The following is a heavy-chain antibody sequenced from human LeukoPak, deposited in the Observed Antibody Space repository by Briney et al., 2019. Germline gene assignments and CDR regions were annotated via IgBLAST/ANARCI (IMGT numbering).Heavy chain of an antibody. D-gene: IGHD2-15*01. Sequence: SVKVSCKASGGTFSSYAISWVRQAPGQGLEWMGGIIPIFGTANYAQKFQGRVTITADKSTGTAYMELSSLRSEVTAVYYCAVVVAATLYYFDYWGQGTLVTVSS. CDR1: GGTFSSYA. CDR2: IIPIFGTA. V-gene: IGHV1-69*06. J-gene: IGHJ4*02. CDR3: AVVVAATLYYFDY.